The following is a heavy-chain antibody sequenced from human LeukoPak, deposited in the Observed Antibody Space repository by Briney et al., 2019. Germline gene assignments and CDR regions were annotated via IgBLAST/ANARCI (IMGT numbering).Heavy chain of an antibody. J-gene: IGHJ6*02. CDR3: ARDCTMVRGLANYFYGMDV. CDR1: GFRLSSDE. D-gene: IGHD3-10*01. CDR2: ISTSGRTT. Sequence: GGSLRLSRADPGFRLSSDELSWVRQAPGEGLGWLSYISTSGRTTYYADSVKGRFTLSRDNAKNSLYLQMSSLRAEDTAVYYCARDCTMVRGLANYFYGMDVWGQGTTVSVSS. V-gene: IGHV3-48*03.